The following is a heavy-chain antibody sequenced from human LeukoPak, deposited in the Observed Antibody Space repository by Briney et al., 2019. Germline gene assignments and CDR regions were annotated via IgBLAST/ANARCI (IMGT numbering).Heavy chain of an antibody. V-gene: IGHV1-8*01. CDR2: MKPKSRNT. D-gene: IGHD2-2*01. CDR1: GYTFTSYD. Sequence: ASVKVSCKASGYTFTSYDINWVRQATGQGLAWMGWMKPKSRNTGYAQKFQGRVTMTRNTSISTAYMELSSLRSEDTAVYYCARGRRGRTVPAATYYYYMDVWGKGTTVTVSS. J-gene: IGHJ6*03. CDR3: ARGRRGRTVPAATYYYYMDV.